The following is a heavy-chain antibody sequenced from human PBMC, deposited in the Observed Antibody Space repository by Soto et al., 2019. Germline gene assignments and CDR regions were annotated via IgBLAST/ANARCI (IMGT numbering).Heavy chain of an antibody. J-gene: IGHJ4*01. CDR1: GFTFSSHV. Sequence: EVQLWESGGGLVQPGGSLRLSCAVSGFTFSSHVMSWVRQAPGKGLEWVSAISGTGGTYYEDSVKGRFTISRDNSENTLYLQMNNLRNEYTAVTYCYKDLREGYCSLGICYSPDWWGHGNLVIVSS. D-gene: IGHD2-15*01. CDR2: ISGTGGT. V-gene: IGHV3-23*01. CDR3: YKDLREGYCSLGICYSPDW.